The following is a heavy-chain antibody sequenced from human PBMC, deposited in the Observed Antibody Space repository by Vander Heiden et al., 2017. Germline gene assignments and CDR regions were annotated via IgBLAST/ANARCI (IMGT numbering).Heavy chain of an antibody. CDR3: ARNGYYSADD. D-gene: IGHD3-3*01. J-gene: IGHJ4*02. CDR2: IFHTGNI. Sequence: QVQLQESGPGLVKPSGTLSLTCAVSGRSITSNWWTWVRQPPGKGLEWIGEIFHTGNINYNPSLRSRTTISLDKSKNQFSLNVHSVTAADTAVYYCARNGYYSADDWGLGILVTVSS. CDR1: GRSITSNW. V-gene: IGHV4-4*02.